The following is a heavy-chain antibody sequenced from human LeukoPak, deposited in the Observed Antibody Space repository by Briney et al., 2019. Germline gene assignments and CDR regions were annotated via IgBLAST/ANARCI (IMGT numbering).Heavy chain of an antibody. V-gene: IGHV3-23*01. CDR1: GFTFSSYA. CDR2: ISGSGGDT. CDR3: AKDGYESSVGYFDY. Sequence: GGSLRLSCAASGFTFSSYAMSWVRQAPGKGLEWVSVISGSGGDTYYADSVKGRFSISRDNSKNTLYLQMNSLRAEDTAIYYCAKDGYESSVGYFDYWGQGTLVTVSS. J-gene: IGHJ4*02. D-gene: IGHD3-22*01.